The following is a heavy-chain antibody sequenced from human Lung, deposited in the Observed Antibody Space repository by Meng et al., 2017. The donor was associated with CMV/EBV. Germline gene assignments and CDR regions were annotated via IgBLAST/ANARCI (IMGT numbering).Heavy chain of an antibody. D-gene: IGHD5-18*01. CDR3: AKADGYRYGNYYYYGRDV. Sequence: GESLKISCAASGFTFSSYGTHWVRQAPGKGLEWVAFIRYDGKNKYYADSVKGRFTISRDNSKNTLYLQMNSLRAEDTAVYYCAKADGYRYGNYYYYGRDVWGQGTTVTVSS. CDR2: IRYDGKNK. CDR1: GFTFSSYG. J-gene: IGHJ6*02. V-gene: IGHV3-30*02.